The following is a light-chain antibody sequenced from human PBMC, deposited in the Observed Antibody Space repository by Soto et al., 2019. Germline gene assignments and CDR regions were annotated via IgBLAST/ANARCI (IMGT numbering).Light chain of an antibody. Sequence: DIQMTQSPSSLSASVGDRVTITCQASQDISNYLNWYQQKPGKAPKLLIYDASNLETGVPSRFSGSGSGTDFTYTISSLQPEDIATYYCQQYDNLPTFGHGTKLESK. CDR1: QDISNY. J-gene: IGKJ2*01. V-gene: IGKV1-33*01. CDR2: DAS. CDR3: QQYDNLPT.